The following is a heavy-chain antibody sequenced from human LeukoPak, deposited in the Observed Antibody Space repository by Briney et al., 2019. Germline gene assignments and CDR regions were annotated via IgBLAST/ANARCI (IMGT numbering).Heavy chain of an antibody. D-gene: IGHD3-22*01. Sequence: PGGSLRLSCAASGFTFSSYAMSWVRQAPGKGLEWVSAISGSGGSTYYADSVKGRFTISRDNSKNTLYLQMNSLRAEDTAVYYCAKDYDYYDSSGYLVCFDYWGQGTLVTVSS. J-gene: IGHJ4*02. V-gene: IGHV3-23*01. CDR1: GFTFSSYA. CDR3: AKDYDYYDSSGYLVCFDY. CDR2: ISGSGGST.